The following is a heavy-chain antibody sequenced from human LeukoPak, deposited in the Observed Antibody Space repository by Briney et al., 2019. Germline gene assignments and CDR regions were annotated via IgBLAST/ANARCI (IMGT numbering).Heavy chain of an antibody. CDR2: ISTSGGST. D-gene: IGHD3-22*01. CDR1: GFTFSSYA. V-gene: IGHV3-23*01. Sequence: GGSLRLSCAASGFTFSSYAMSWVRQAPGKGLEWVSGISTSGGSTSYADSVKGRFTISRDNPRNTLYMQMNSVRAEDTAVYYCAIMHRYYDGSGYWVQWGQGTLVTVSS. J-gene: IGHJ4*02. CDR3: AIMHRYYDGSGYWVQ.